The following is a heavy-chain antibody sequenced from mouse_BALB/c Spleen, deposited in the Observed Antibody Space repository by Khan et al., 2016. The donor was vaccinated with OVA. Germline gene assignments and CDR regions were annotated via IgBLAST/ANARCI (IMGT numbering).Heavy chain of an antibody. CDR3: TRLAYYYDSEGFAY. V-gene: IGHV5-6*01. CDR2: ISTGGSYT. J-gene: IGHJ3*01. CDR1: GFTFSTFG. Sequence: EVELVESGGDLVKPGGSLKLSCAASGFTFSTFGMSWVRQTPDTRLEWVATISTGGSYTYYPDIVKGRFIISRDNAKNTLDLQMSSLKSEDTAMYYCTRLAYYYDSEGFAYWGQGTLVTVSA. D-gene: IGHD1-1*01.